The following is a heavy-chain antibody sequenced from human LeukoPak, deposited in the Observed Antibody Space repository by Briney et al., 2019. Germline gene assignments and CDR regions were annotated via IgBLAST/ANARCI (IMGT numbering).Heavy chain of an antibody. CDR1: GYTFAGYY. CDR3: TRGGEYSASPGVY. J-gene: IGHJ4*02. CDR2: INPNSGGT. V-gene: IGHV1-2*02. D-gene: IGHD6-6*01. Sequence: ASVRVSCKASGYTFAGYYMHWVRQAPGQGLEWMGWINPNSGGTNYAQKFQGRVTMTRDTSISTAYMELSRLRSDDTAVYYCTRGGEYSASPGVYWGQGTLVTVSS.